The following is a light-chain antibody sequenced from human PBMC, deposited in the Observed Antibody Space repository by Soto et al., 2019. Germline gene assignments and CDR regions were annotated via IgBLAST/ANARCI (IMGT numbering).Light chain of an antibody. Sequence: EIVLTQSPGTLSLSPGERATLSCRASQSVSNNYLAWYQQTPGQAPRLLIYVASNRATGIPDRFSGSGSGTDFTLTISRLEPEDFAVYYCQQYGGSTWAFGQGTKVEIK. V-gene: IGKV3-20*01. CDR2: VAS. CDR1: QSVSNNY. J-gene: IGKJ1*01. CDR3: QQYGGSTWA.